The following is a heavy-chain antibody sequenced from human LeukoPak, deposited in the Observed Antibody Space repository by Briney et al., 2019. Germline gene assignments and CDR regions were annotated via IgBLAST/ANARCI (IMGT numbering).Heavy chain of an antibody. V-gene: IGHV4-39*02. CDR2: IYKTGHA. CDR3: ARGLHYVDV. D-gene: IGHD2-15*01. Sequence: PSETLSLTCTVSGGSFTGINYWTWLRQPPGKELEWIGKIYKTGHADYNPSLKSRVTLSVDTTNNQFSLRLTSATAADTAVYYCARGLHYVDVWGKGITVSVSS. CDR1: GGSFTGINY. J-gene: IGHJ6*03.